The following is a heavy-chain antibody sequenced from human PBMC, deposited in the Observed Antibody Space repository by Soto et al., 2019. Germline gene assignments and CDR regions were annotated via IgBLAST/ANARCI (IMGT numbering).Heavy chain of an antibody. Sequence: AQLVESGGSLVQPGGSLRLSCAASGFSFGDYIMNWVRQAPGRGLEWVASISHSGSYIFYADSVKGRFTISRDNSRDSLYLQMNSLIVDDTAIYYCASPRDYCVTTSNCFIAFDIWGQGTRVTVSS. D-gene: IGHD4-17*01. CDR2: ISHSGSYI. CDR3: ASPRDYCVTTSNCFIAFDI. CDR1: GFSFGDYI. J-gene: IGHJ3*02. V-gene: IGHV3-21*01.